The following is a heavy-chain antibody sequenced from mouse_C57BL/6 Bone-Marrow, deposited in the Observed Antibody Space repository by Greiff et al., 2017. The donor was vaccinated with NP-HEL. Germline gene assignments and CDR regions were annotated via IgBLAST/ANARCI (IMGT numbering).Heavy chain of an antibody. V-gene: IGHV1-52*01. CDR3: ARNGYDGTGSAMDY. Sequence: QVQLQQSGAELVRPGSSVKLSCKASGYTFTSYWMHWVKQRPIQGLEWIGNIDPSDSETHYNQKFKDKATLTVDKSSSTAYMRLSSLTSEDSAVYYCARNGYDGTGSAMDYWGQGTSVTVSS. CDR1: GYTFTSYW. CDR2: IDPSDSET. D-gene: IGHD2-2*01. J-gene: IGHJ4*01.